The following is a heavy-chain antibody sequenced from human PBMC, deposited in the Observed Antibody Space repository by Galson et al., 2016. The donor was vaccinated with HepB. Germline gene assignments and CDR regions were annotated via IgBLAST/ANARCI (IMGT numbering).Heavy chain of an antibody. CDR3: ARQFGGFIVDDW. J-gene: IGHJ4*02. CDR2: IGSSGSNT. V-gene: IGHV3-11*01. Sequence: SLRLSCAASGFSFSEYYMSWIRQAPGKGLEWVSYIGSSGSNTYYADSVKGRFTISRDNAKKSLYLQMNSLRADDTAVYYCARQFGGFIVDDWWGQGTVVTVSS. D-gene: IGHD3-16*02. CDR1: GFSFSEYY.